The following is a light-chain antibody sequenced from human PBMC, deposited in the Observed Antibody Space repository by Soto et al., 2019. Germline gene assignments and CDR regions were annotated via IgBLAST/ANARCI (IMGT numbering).Light chain of an antibody. Sequence: DIQLTQSPSFLSASVGDRVTIACRASQSIRTNLNWYQQKPGKAPNLLIYAASNLQSGVSSRFSGSGSGTDFTLTISSLQPEDFATYYCQQTYSTLWTFGQGTKVDIK. CDR1: QSIRTN. CDR3: QQTYSTLWT. CDR2: AAS. J-gene: IGKJ1*01. V-gene: IGKV1-39*01.